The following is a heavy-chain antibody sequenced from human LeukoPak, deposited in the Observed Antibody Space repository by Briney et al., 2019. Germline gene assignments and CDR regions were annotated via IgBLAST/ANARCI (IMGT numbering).Heavy chain of an antibody. Sequence: SETLSLTCTVSGGSIRSSYYYWGWIRQPPGKGLEWIGSIYDSGSTYYNPSLKSRVTISVDTSKNQFSLKLNSVTAADTAVYYCASKRYSGFDYWGQGTLVTVSS. J-gene: IGHJ4*02. CDR1: GGSIRSSYYY. CDR3: ASKRYSGFDY. D-gene: IGHD3-9*01. CDR2: IYDSGST. V-gene: IGHV4-39*01.